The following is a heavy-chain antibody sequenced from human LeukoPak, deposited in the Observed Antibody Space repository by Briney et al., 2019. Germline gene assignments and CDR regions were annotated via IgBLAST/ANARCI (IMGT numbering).Heavy chain of an antibody. J-gene: IGHJ4*02. D-gene: IGHD3-10*01. CDR2: ISSSSSDI. CDR1: EFTFRSYS. V-gene: IGHV3-21*04. CDR3: ARDNYYGSGSSGY. Sequence: GGSLRLSCAASEFTFRSYSMNWVRQAPGKGREWVSSISSSSSDIYYADSVKGRFTISRDNAKNSLYLQMNSLRAEDTALYYCARDNYYGSGSSGYWGQGTLVTVSS.